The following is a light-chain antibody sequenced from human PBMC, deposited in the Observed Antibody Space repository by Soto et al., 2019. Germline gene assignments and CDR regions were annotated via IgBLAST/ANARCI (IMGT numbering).Light chain of an antibody. Sequence: AIQLTQYPSSLCASVGDRVTSTCRASQDISSALAWYQQKPGKAPKLLMNDASSLESGVPSRFSGSGSGADFTLTISSLQSEDFATYYCQHFNNYPTFGQGTRLEIK. V-gene: IGKV1D-13*01. CDR1: QDISSA. CDR2: DAS. J-gene: IGKJ5*01. CDR3: QHFNNYPT.